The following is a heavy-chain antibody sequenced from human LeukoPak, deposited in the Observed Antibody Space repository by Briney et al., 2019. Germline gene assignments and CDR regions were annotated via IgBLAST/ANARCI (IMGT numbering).Heavy chain of an antibody. Sequence: PGGSLSLSCAASGFTFSSYDMNWIRQAPGKGLEWLSYINHDGETIYYADSVKGRLTISRDNAKNSVYLKMNNLMAEDTAVYYCAREARLAAAIPVPDYWGQGTLVTVSS. V-gene: IGHV3-48*03. J-gene: IGHJ4*02. CDR3: AREARLAAAIPVPDY. CDR1: GFTFSSYD. D-gene: IGHD2-21*02. CDR2: INHDGETI.